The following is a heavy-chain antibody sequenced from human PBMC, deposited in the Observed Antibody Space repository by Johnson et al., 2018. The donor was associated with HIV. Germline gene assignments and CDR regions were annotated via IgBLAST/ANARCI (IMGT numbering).Heavy chain of an antibody. V-gene: IGHV3-11*04. CDR2: ISGSGGST. J-gene: IGHJ3*02. Sequence: QVQLVESGGGLVKPGGSLRISCAGSGFTFSNVWMSWVRQAPGKGLEWVSAISGSGGSTYYADSVKGRFTISRDNAKNSLYLQMNSLRAEDTAVYYCARTPSLPGAFDIWGQGTMVTVAS. CDR3: ARTPSLPGAFDI. CDR1: GFTFSNVW.